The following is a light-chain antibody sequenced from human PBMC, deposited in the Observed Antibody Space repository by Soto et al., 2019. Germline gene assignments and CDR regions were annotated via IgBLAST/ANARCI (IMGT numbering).Light chain of an antibody. CDR2: GAS. V-gene: IGKV3-15*01. CDR1: QSVSSN. CDR3: QQYNNWPLT. Sequence: EIVMTQTPATLSVSPGEGATLSCRASQSVSSNLAWYQQKPGQAPRLLIYGASTRXTGIPARFSGSGSGTEFTLTISSLQYEDFVVYYCQQYNNWPLTFGQGTKVDSK. J-gene: IGKJ1*01.